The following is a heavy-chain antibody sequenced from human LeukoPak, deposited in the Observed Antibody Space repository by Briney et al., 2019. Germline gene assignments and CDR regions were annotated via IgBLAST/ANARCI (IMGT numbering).Heavy chain of an antibody. CDR2: INPNSGGT. V-gene: IGHV1-2*02. D-gene: IGHD6-13*01. CDR1: GYTFTGYY. J-gene: IGHJ4*02. Sequence: ASVKVSCKASGYTFTGYYMHWVRQAPGQGLEWMGWINPNSGGTNYAQKFQGRVTMTRDTSISTAYMELSRLRSDDTAVYYCARDSHAWYGQYYFDFWGQGALVTVSS. CDR3: ARDSHAWYGQYYFDF.